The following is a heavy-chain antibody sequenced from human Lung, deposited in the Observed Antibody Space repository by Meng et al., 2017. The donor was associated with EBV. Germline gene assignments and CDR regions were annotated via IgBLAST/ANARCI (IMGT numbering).Heavy chain of an antibody. D-gene: IGHD3-10*01. Sequence: VGLRGSGPGLVTPSATLSVSCPVSGGSISSYHWSWIQQPPGKGLEWIGHISYSRSTHYNPSLTSRVTISVDTSKNQFSVNLSYVTATDTAVYYCASQSGYFDYWGQGTLVTVSS. V-gene: IGHV4-59*08. CDR3: ASQSGYFDY. CDR2: ISYSRST. CDR1: GGSISSYH. J-gene: IGHJ4*02.